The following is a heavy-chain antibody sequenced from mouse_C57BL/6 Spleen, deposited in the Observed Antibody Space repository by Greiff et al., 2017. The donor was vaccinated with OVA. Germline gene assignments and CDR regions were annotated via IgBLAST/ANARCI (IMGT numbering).Heavy chain of an antibody. CDR3: TRDGLTTVFDY. Sequence: EVMLVESGEGLVKPGGSLKLSCAASGFTFSSYAMSWVRPTPEKRLEWVAYLSSGGDYIYYADPVKGRFTISRDHARHTLYLQMSSLKSEDTAMYYCTRDGLTTVFDYWGQGTTLTVSS. D-gene: IGHD1-1*01. J-gene: IGHJ2*01. CDR1: GFTFSSYA. CDR2: LSSGGDYI. V-gene: IGHV5-9-1*02.